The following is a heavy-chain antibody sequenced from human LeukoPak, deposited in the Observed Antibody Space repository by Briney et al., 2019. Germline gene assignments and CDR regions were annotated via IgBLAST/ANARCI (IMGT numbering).Heavy chain of an antibody. CDR3: AQGDALPVARYFFDY. CDR1: GFTFTNYA. J-gene: IGHJ4*02. D-gene: IGHD6-19*01. Sequence: PGGSLTLSCAVSGFTFTNYALSWVRQAPGNGLEWVSTVTPGVGETYYADSVKGRFTISRDIPKDTLFLQMSGLRVEDTAIYYCAQGDALPVARYFFDYWGQGTLVTVSS. CDR2: VTPGVGET. V-gene: IGHV3-23*01.